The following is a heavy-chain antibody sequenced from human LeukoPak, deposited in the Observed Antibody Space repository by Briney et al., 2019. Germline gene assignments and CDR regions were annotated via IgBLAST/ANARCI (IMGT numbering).Heavy chain of an antibody. V-gene: IGHV4-39*07. CDR2: MYYSGST. CDR1: GGSISSRGYY. J-gene: IGHJ4*02. CDR3: AREYSHPFVVVVAATTYYFDY. Sequence: KSSETLSLTCAVSGGSISSRGYYWGWIRQPPGKGLEWIGSMYYSGSTDYNPSLKSRVTISVDTSKNQFSLKLSSVTAADTAVYYCAREYSHPFVVVVAATTYYFDYWGQGTLVTVSS. D-gene: IGHD2-15*01.